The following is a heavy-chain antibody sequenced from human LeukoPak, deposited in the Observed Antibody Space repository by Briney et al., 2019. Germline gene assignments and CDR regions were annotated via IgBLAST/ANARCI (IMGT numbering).Heavy chain of an antibody. CDR3: AGGDRNGWYFDS. D-gene: IGHD6-19*01. J-gene: IGHJ4*02. CDR2: ISSSGSTI. Sequence: GGSLRLSCAASGFAFSDYYMSWIRQAPGKGLEWVSYISSSGSTIYYADSVKGRFTISRDNAKNSLYLQMNSLRAEDTALYLCAGGDRNGWYFDSWGQGTLVTVSS. V-gene: IGHV3-11*01. CDR1: GFAFSDYY.